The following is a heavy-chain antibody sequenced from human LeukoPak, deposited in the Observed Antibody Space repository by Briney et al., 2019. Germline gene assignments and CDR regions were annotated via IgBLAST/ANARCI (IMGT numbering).Heavy chain of an antibody. V-gene: IGHV4-34*01. Sequence: SETLSLTCAVYGGSFSGYYWSWIRQPPGKGLEWIGEINHSGSTNYNPSLKSRVTISVDTSKNQFSLKLSSVTAADPAVYYCARGYSSSSLAFDYWGQGTLVTVSS. CDR2: INHSGST. CDR1: GGSFSGYY. D-gene: IGHD6-6*01. J-gene: IGHJ4*02. CDR3: ARGYSSSSLAFDY.